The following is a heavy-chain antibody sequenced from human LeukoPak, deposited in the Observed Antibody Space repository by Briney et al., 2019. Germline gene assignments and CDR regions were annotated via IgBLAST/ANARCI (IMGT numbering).Heavy chain of an antibody. CDR2: ISWNSDLI. V-gene: IGHV3-9*03. D-gene: IGHD3-22*01. Sequence: PGGSLRLSCVVSGFMFNDYVMHWVRQVPGKGLEWVSGISWNSDLIVYADSVKGRFTISRDNDRNTLHLQMNSLRVEDMAFYYCTKSPSFTLGGGYLDSWGQGSLVTVSS. CDR1: GFMFNDYV. J-gene: IGHJ4*02. CDR3: TKSPSFTLGGGYLDS.